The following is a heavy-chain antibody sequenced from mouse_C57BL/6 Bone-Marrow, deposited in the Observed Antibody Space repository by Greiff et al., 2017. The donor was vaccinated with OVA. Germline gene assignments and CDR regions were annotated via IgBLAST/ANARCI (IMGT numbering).Heavy chain of an antibody. D-gene: IGHD2-4*01. CDR3: ARGGICDYDFDY. J-gene: IGHJ2*01. CDR1: GYTFTSYW. V-gene: IGHV1-64*01. CDR2: IHPNSGST. Sequence: QVQLQQPGAELVKPGASVKLSCKASGYTFTSYWMHWVKQRPGQGLEWIGMIHPNSGSTNYNEKFKSKATLTVDKSSGTAYMQLSSLTSEDSAVYYCARGGICDYDFDYWGQGTTLTVSS.